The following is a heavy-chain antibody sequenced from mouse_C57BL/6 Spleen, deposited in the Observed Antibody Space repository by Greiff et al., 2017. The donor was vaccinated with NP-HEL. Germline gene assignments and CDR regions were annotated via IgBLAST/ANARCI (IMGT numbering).Heavy chain of an antibody. CDR1: GFTFSSYG. J-gene: IGHJ3*01. D-gene: IGHD2-1*01. CDR3: ARQYYGYYEFAY. Sequence: EVQRVESGGDLVKPGGSLKLSCAASGFTFSSYGMSWVRQTPDKRLEWVATISSGGSYTYYPDSVKGRFTISRDTAKNTLYLQMSSLKSEDTAMYYCARQYYGYYEFAYWGQGTLVTVSA. CDR2: ISSGGSYT. V-gene: IGHV5-6*01.